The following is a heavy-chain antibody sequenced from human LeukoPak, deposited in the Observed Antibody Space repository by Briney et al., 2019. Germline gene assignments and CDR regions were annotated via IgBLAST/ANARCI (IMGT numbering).Heavy chain of an antibody. Sequence: GASVKVSCKASGYTFTGYYMHWVRQAPGQGLEWMGWINPNSGGTNYAQKLQGRVTMTTDTSTSTAYMELRSLRSDDTAVYYCARDPSLLWFGELFKTSILALSNWFDPWGQGTLVTVSS. J-gene: IGHJ5*02. D-gene: IGHD3-10*01. CDR1: GYTFTGYY. CDR3: ARDPSLLWFGELFKTSILALSNWFDP. CDR2: INPNSGGT. V-gene: IGHV1-2*02.